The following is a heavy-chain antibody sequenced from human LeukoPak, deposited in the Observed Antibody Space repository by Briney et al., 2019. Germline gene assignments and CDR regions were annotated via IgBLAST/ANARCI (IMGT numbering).Heavy chain of an antibody. CDR1: GFTFSSYG. J-gene: IGHJ4*02. D-gene: IGHD6-25*01. Sequence: PGGSLRLSCAASGFTFSSYGMHWVRQAPGKGLEWVAVMSYDGSDKYYADSVKGRFTISRDNSKNTLYLQMNSLRAEDTAVYYCAKDSGTSTPYYFDYWGQGTLVTVSS. CDR3: AKDSGTSTPYYFDY. CDR2: MSYDGSDK. V-gene: IGHV3-30*18.